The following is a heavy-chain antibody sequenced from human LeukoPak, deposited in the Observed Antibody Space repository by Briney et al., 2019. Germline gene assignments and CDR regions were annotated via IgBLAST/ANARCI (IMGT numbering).Heavy chain of an antibody. J-gene: IGHJ4*02. CDR3: AKDIDFWSGLNY. CDR1: GFTVSSNY. V-gene: IGHV3-9*01. CDR2: ISWNSGSI. D-gene: IGHD3-3*01. Sequence: GGSLRLSCAASGFTVSSNYMSWVRQAPGKGLEWVSGISWNSGSIGYADSVKGRFTISRDNAKNSLYLQMNSLRAEDTALYYCAKDIDFWSGLNYWGQGTLVTVSS.